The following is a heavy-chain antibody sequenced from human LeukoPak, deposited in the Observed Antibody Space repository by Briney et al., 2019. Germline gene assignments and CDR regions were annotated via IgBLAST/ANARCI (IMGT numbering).Heavy chain of an antibody. CDR2: ISNSGGNT. J-gene: IGHJ4*02. CDR3: AKPGFNDDYDPWGY. Sequence: GGSLRLSCAASEFTFSSYAMTWVRQAPGKGLEWVSSISNSGGNTYYADSVKGRFTISRDNSKNTLFLQMNSLRAEDTAVYYCAKPGFNDDYDPWGYWGQGTLVTVSS. V-gene: IGHV3-23*01. D-gene: IGHD4-17*01. CDR1: EFTFSSYA.